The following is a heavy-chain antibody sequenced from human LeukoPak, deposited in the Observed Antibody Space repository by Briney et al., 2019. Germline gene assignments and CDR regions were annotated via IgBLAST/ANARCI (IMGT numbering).Heavy chain of an antibody. Sequence: GGSLRLSCAASGFTFSSYAMSWVRQAPGKGLEWVSAISGSGGSTYYADSVKGRFTISRDNAKTSLYLEMNSLRAEDTAVYYCARDATYCTNGVCYTRFDYWGQGTLVTVSS. D-gene: IGHD2-8*01. J-gene: IGHJ4*02. V-gene: IGHV3-23*01. CDR1: GFTFSSYA. CDR2: ISGSGGST. CDR3: ARDATYCTNGVCYTRFDY.